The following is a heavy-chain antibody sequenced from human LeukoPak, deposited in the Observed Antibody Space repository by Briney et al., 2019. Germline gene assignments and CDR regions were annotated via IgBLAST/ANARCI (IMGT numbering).Heavy chain of an antibody. CDR1: GYTFTSYY. D-gene: IGHD2-2*01. J-gene: IGHJ4*02. CDR3: ATFHCSSTSCLRRDYYFDY. CDR2: FDPEDGET. Sequence: GASVKVSCKASGYTFTSYYMHWVRRAPGKGLEWMGGFDPEDGETIYAQKFQGRVTMTEDTSTDTAYMELSSLRSEDTAVYYCATFHCSSTSCLRRDYYFDYWGQGTLVTVSS. V-gene: IGHV1-24*01.